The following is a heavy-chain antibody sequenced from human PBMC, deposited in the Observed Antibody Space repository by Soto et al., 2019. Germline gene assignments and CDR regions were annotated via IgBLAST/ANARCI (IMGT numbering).Heavy chain of an antibody. CDR1: GGSVNSDSYY. J-gene: IGHJ4*02. CDR2: IYYTGST. V-gene: IGHV4-61*01. Sequence: QVHLQESGPGLVKPSETLSLTCTVSGGSVNSDSYYWSWIRQPPGRGLEWIGYIYYTGSTNYNPSLNSRVTISVDTSRNQFSLKLNSVTAADTAVYYCAGEFSNSPAAFDYWGQGSLVTVSS. D-gene: IGHD6-6*01. CDR3: AGEFSNSPAAFDY.